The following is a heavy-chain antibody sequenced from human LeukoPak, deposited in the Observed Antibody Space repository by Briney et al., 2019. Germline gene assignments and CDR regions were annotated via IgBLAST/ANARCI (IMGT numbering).Heavy chain of an antibody. CDR2: FDPEDGET. J-gene: IGHJ6*02. D-gene: IGHD2-2*01. CDR3: ARENCGGSTSCYAGEDHSLYYYYYGMDV. Sequence: ASVKVSCKVSGYTLTELSMHWVRQAPGKGLEWMGGFDPEDGETIYAQKFQGRVTMTEDTSTDTAYMELSSLRSEDTAVYYCARENCGGSTSCYAGEDHSLYYYYYGMDVWGQGTTVTVSS. V-gene: IGHV1-24*01. CDR1: GYTLTELS.